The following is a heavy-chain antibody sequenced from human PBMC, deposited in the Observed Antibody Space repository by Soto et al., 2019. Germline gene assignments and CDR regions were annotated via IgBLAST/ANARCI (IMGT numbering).Heavy chain of an antibody. CDR3: VTDQWGGAFDL. CDR2: IKEDGSVR. Sequence: EVQVVESGGGLVQPGGSLRLSCAASDFTISPYWMTWVRQTPGQGLEFVANIKEDGSVRNYVDSVKGRFTISRDNAKNSLYLQMNSLRAEDTAVYYCVTDQWGGAFDLWGQGTTVTVSS. D-gene: IGHD3-10*01. J-gene: IGHJ3*01. CDR1: DFTISPYW. V-gene: IGHV3-7*01.